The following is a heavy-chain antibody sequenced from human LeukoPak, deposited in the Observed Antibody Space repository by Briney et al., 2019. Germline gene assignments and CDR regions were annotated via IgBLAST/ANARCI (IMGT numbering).Heavy chain of an antibody. V-gene: IGHV1-8*02. CDR2: MNPSSGNT. CDR3: ARGSTDDYSNFDY. Sequence: ASVKVSCKASGYTFTSYGISWVRQATGQGLEWMGWMNPSSGNTGYAQKFQGRVTMTRNTSISTAYMELSSLRSEDTAVYYCARGSTDDYSNFDYWGQGTLVTVSS. D-gene: IGHD4-4*01. CDR1: GYTFTSYG. J-gene: IGHJ4*02.